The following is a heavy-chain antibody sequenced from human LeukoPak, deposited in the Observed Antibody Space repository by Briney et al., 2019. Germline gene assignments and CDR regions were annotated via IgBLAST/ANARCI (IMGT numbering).Heavy chain of an antibody. CDR1: AGSISSGDSY. CDR2: IYYSGGT. D-gene: IGHD5-12*01. J-gene: IGHJ4*02. Sequence: PSETLSLTCTVSAGSISSGDSYWNWIRQPPGKGLEWIGYIYYSGGTYYNPSLTSRVTISVDTSNNQFSLNLSSVTAADTAVYYCAGDYGGYGRFDYWGQGTLVTVSS. CDR3: AGDYGGYGRFDY. V-gene: IGHV4-30-4*08.